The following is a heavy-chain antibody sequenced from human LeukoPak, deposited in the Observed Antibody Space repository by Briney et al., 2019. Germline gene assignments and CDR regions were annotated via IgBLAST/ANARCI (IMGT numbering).Heavy chain of an antibody. V-gene: IGHV4-4*07. CDR3: ARGEYQLLSAYYYYYYMDV. Sequence: SETLSLTCTVSGGSISSYYWSWIRQPAGKGLEWIGRIYTSGSTNYNPSLKSRVTMSVGTSKNQFSLKLSSVTAADTAVYYCARGEYQLLSAYYYYYYMDVWGKGTTVTVSS. CDR2: IYTSGST. CDR1: GGSISSYY. J-gene: IGHJ6*03. D-gene: IGHD2-2*01.